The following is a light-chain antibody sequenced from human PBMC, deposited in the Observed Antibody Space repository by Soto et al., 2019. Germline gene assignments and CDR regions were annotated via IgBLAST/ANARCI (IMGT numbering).Light chain of an antibody. CDR3: QQYGSSPWT. CDR2: GAS. J-gene: IGKJ1*01. Sequence: EIVMPQSSATLSVSPGASATLSCRASQSVSSNLAWYQQKPGQAPRLLIYGASSRATGIPDRFSGGGSGTDFTLTISRLEPEDFAVYYCQQYGSSPWTFGQGTKVDIK. V-gene: IGKV3-20*01. CDR1: QSVSSN.